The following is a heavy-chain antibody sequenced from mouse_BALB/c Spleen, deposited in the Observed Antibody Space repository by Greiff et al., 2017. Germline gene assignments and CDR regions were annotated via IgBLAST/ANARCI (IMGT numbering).Heavy chain of an antibody. CDR3: TRVDDRYSYAMDY. J-gene: IGHJ4*01. D-gene: IGHD2-14*01. V-gene: IGHV1-15*01. CDR1: GYTFTDYE. Sequence: QVQLKESGAELVRPGASVTLSCKASGYTFTDYEMHWVKQTPVHGLEWIGAIDPETGGTAYNQKFKGKATLTADKSSSTAYMELRSLTSEDSAVYYCTRVDDRYSYAMDYWGQGTSVTVSS. CDR2: IDPETGGT.